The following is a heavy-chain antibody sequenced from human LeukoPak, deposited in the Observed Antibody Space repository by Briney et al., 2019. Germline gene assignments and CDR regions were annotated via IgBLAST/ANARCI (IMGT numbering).Heavy chain of an antibody. D-gene: IGHD2-15*01. J-gene: IGHJ6*02. CDR3: AGGLVVVVAATRGMDV. V-gene: IGHV4-34*01. Sequence: SETLSLTCAVYGGSFSGYYWSWIRQPPGKGLEWIGEVNHSGSTNYNPSLKSRVTISVDTSKNQFSLKLSSVTAADTAVYYCAGGLVVVVAATRGMDVWGQGTTVTASS. CDR2: VNHSGST. CDR1: GGSFSGYY.